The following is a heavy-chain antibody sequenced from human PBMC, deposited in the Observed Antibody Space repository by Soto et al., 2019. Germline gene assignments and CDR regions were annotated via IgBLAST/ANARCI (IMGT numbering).Heavy chain of an antibody. D-gene: IGHD5-12*01. J-gene: IGHJ4*02. CDR3: VRVVAIPGYPDN. V-gene: IGHV1-69*12. Sequence: QVQLVQSGAEVRQPASSVKVSCKTSGGTFSSYAISWVRQAPGQGLEWMGGIVPIVDTSTYAQKFQGRVTITADASTSTVYMELSSLRSDDTAVYYCVRVVAIPGYPDNWGQGTLVTVSS. CDR1: GGTFSSYA. CDR2: IVPIVDTS.